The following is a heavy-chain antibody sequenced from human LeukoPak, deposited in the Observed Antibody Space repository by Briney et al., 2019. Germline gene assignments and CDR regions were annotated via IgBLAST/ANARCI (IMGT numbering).Heavy chain of an antibody. D-gene: IGHD3-22*01. CDR1: GYTFTSYD. CDR3: ARAGYFYDSSGYYPDY. Sequence: ASVKVSCKASGYTFTSYDINWVQQATGQGLEWMGWMNPNSGNTGYTQRFQGRLTMTCNTSISTVYMELSSLTSEDTAVYYCARAGYFYDSSGYYPDYWGQGTLVTVSS. J-gene: IGHJ4*02. CDR2: MNPNSGNT. V-gene: IGHV1-8*01.